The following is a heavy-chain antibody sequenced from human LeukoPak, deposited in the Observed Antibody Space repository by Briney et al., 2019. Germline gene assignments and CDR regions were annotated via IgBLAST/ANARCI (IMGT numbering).Heavy chain of an antibody. J-gene: IGHJ5*02. CDR2: INPKSGDT. D-gene: IGHD6-13*01. CDR3: ARGYRSSAYIS. CDR1: GYIFTGYY. V-gene: IGHV1-2*02. Sequence: ASVKVSCKASGYIFTGYYIHWVRQAPGRGLEWMGWINPKSGDTNYAQKFQGRITMTRDAPISAAYMELSSLTSDDTAVYYCARGYRSSAYISWGQGTLVTVSS.